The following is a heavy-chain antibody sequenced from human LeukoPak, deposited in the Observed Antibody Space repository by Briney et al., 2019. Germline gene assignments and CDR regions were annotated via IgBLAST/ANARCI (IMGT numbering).Heavy chain of an antibody. CDR1: GYSFTSYY. J-gene: IGHJ3*02. CDR3: ASTITGTTYDAFDI. V-gene: IGHV1-46*01. Sequence: ASVKVSCKASGYSFTSYYMHWVRQPPGQGLEWMGRINPSGGTTSYAQKFQGRVTVTRDTSTGTVYMELSRLRSEDTAVYYCASTITGTTYDAFDIWGQGTMVTVSS. D-gene: IGHD1-7*01. CDR2: INPSGGTT.